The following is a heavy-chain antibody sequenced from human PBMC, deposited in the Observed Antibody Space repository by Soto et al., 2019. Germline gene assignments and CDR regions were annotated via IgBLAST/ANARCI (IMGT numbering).Heavy chain of an antibody. Sequence: XETLSLTCTVSGGSVSSYYWSWIRQPAGKGLEWIGRFYTSGNTNYNPSLKSRVTMSLDTSKNQFSLKLSSVTAADTAVYFCASDSTGWFDHWGQGTLVTVSS. J-gene: IGHJ5*02. CDR3: ASDSTGWFDH. CDR1: GGSVSSYY. D-gene: IGHD7-27*01. V-gene: IGHV4-4*07. CDR2: FYTSGNT.